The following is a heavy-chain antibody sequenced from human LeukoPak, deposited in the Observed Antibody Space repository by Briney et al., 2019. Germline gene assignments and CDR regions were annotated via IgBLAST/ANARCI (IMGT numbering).Heavy chain of an antibody. D-gene: IGHD3/OR15-3a*01. CDR2: IDQSGTT. V-gene: IGHV4-34*01. CDR3: ARVPHYYFGYGYFDT. Sequence: SETLSLICVVNGGSFSGYYWSWIRQPPGKGLEWIGEIDQSGTTNYNPSLKSRVAISIDTSKRQFSLTLTSMTAADTAVYYCARVPHYYFGYGYFDTWGQGTRVTVSS. CDR1: GGSFSGYY. J-gene: IGHJ4*02.